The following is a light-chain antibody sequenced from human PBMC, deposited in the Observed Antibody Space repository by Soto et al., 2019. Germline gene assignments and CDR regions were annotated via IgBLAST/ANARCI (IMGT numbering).Light chain of an antibody. CDR3: QKYNSAPRT. J-gene: IGKJ1*01. V-gene: IGKV1-27*01. Sequence: DIQMTQSPSSLSASVGDRVTITCRASQGIGNYLAWYQQKPGKVPKLLIYAASTLQSGVPSRFSGSGSGTDFTLTISSLQPEDVATYYCQKYNSAPRTFGQGTKVDIK. CDR2: AAS. CDR1: QGIGNY.